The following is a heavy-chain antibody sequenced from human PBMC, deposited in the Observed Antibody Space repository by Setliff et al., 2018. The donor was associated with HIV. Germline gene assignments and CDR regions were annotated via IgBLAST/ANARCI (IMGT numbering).Heavy chain of an antibody. CDR2: INAGNGNT. Sequence: ASVKVSCKASGYTFTSYAMHWVRQAPGQRLEWMGWINAGNGNTKYSQKFRDRVTLTTDTSTSTAYMEIKSLTSDDTAVYYCARGYCGGGICYSPNWLDPWGQGTLVTVSS. CDR1: GYTFTSYA. D-gene: IGHD2-15*01. CDR3: ARGYCGGGICYSPNWLDP. J-gene: IGHJ5*02. V-gene: IGHV1-3*01.